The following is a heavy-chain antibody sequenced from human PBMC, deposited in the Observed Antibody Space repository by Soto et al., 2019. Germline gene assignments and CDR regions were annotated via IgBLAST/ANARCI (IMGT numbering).Heavy chain of an antibody. V-gene: IGHV4-34*01. J-gene: IGHJ4*02. D-gene: IGHD3-16*01. CDR1: GGSFSGYY. CDR3: ARETLDMITFGGVWKNQKYYFDY. Sequence: QVQLQQWGAGLLKPSETLSLTCAVYGGSFSGYYWSWIRQPPGKGLEWIGEINHSGSTNYNPSLKSRVTISVDTSKNQFSLKLSSVTAADTAVYYCARETLDMITFGGVWKNQKYYFDYWGQGTLVTVSS. CDR2: INHSGST.